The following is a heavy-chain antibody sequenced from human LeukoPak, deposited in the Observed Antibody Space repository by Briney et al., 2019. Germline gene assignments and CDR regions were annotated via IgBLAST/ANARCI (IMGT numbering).Heavy chain of an antibody. V-gene: IGHV1-2*02. Sequence: ASVKVSCKASGYTFTSYAMNWVRQAPGQGLEWMGWINPNSGGTNYAQKFQGRVTMTRDTSISTAYMELSRLRSDDTAVYYCARDKRGYSSGWYDYWGQGTLVTVSS. CDR2: INPNSGGT. CDR1: GYTFTSYA. J-gene: IGHJ4*02. CDR3: ARDKRGYSSGWYDY. D-gene: IGHD6-19*01.